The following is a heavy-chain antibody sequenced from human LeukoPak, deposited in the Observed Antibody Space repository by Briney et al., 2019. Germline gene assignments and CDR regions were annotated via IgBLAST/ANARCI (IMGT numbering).Heavy chain of an antibody. CDR3: AKKWSGDYDSSDIIDAFDI. CDR1: EFSVGSNY. Sequence: GGSLRLSCAASEFSVGSNYMTWVRQAPGKGLEWVSLIYSGGSTYYADSVKGRFTISRDNSKNTLYLQMNSLRAEDTAVYYCAKKWSGDYDSSDIIDAFDIWGQGTMVTVSS. CDR2: IYSGGST. V-gene: IGHV3-66*01. D-gene: IGHD3-22*01. J-gene: IGHJ3*02.